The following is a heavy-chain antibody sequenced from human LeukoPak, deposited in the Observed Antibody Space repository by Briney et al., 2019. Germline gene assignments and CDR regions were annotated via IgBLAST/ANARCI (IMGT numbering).Heavy chain of an antibody. V-gene: IGHV4-59*08. CDR2: IYYSGST. CDR1: GGSISSYY. D-gene: IGHD4-17*01. J-gene: IGHJ4*02. CDR3: ARLAPRPSRDYGDYRPHFDY. Sequence: TSETLSLTCTVSGGSISSYYWSWIRQPPGKGLEWIGYIYYSGSTNYNPSLKSRVTISVDTSKNQFSLKLSSVTAADTAVYYCARLAPRPSRDYGDYRPHFDYWGQGTLVTVSS.